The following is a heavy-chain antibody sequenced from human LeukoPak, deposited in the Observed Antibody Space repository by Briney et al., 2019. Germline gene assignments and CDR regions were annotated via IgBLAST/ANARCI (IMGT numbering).Heavy chain of an antibody. Sequence: GGSLRLSCAASGFTFSSYGMHWVRQAPGKGLEWVAVISYDGSNKYYADSVKGRFTISRDNSKNTLYLQMNSLRAEDTAVYYCAKDQGYCSSTSCYPGAFDIWGQGTMATVSS. V-gene: IGHV3-30*18. CDR1: GFTFSSYG. CDR2: ISYDGSNK. CDR3: AKDQGYCSSTSCYPGAFDI. J-gene: IGHJ3*02. D-gene: IGHD2-2*01.